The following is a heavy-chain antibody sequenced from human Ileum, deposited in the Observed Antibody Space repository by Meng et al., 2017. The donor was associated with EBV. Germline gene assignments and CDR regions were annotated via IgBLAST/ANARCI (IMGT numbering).Heavy chain of an antibody. CDR2: IYYSVNY. D-gene: IGHD3-10*01. CDR3: ARRGSGYYYGSGFDY. Sequence: QAQLQVAERRLVHASGPLLRTCADSEFYINNNYWWSWVRQPTGKGLEWNVKIYYSVNYYSTPTLQGRVTVSVDKYNNPFCLRLSSVAAADTAVYYCARRGSGYYYGSGFDYWGQGTLVTVSS. J-gene: IGHJ4*02. V-gene: IGHV4-4*02. CDR1: EFYINNNYW.